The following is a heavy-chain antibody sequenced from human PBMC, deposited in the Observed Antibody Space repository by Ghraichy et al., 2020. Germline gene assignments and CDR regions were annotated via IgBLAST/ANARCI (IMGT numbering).Heavy chain of an antibody. D-gene: IGHD3-10*01. CDR3: AREVRGLVGHGDY. V-gene: IGHV1-69*13. Sequence: SVKVSCKASGGTFSSYAISWVRQAPGQGLEWMGGIIPIFGTANYAQKFQGRVTITADESTSTAYMELSSLRSEDTAVYYCAREVRGLVGHGDYWGQGTLVTVSS. CDR2: IIPIFGTA. J-gene: IGHJ4*02. CDR1: GGTFSSYA.